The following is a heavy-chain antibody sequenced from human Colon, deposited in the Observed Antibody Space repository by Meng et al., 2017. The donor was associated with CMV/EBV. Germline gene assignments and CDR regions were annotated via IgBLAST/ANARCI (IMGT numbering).Heavy chain of an antibody. Sequence: ASVKVSCKASGYIFSNYGINWVRQAPGQGLEWMGWIFAFNGKTFYAQNFQGRLTLTTDASTSTSYMELRGLRSDDMAVYYCARGYDYSNYVPIDSWGQGTLVTVPQ. V-gene: IGHV1-18*03. CDR1: GYIFSNYG. J-gene: IGHJ4*02. CDR2: IFAFNGKT. CDR3: ARGYDYSNYVPIDS. D-gene: IGHD4-11*01.